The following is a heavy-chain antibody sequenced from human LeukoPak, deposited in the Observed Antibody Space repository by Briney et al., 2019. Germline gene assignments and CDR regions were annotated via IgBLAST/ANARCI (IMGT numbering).Heavy chain of an antibody. CDR1: GFTFDDYA. Sequence: GGSLRLSCAASGFTFDDYAMHWVRQAPGKGLEWVAVISDNGKTEYYADSVKGRFSISRDNSKNTLYLQMNSLRPEDTAVYYCTKEGLGSGSDFSGWFGPWGQGTLVTVSS. V-gene: IGHV3-30*18. CDR3: TKEGLGSGSDFSGWFGP. CDR2: ISDNGKTE. D-gene: IGHD3-10*01. J-gene: IGHJ5*02.